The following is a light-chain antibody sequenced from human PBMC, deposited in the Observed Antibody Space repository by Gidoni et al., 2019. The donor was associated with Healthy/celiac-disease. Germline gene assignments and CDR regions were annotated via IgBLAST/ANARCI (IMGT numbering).Light chain of an antibody. Sequence: GSLGERATINCKSSQSVLYSSNNKNYLAWYQQKPGQPPKLLIYWASTRESGVPDRFSGSGSGTDFTLTINSLQAEDVAVYYCQQYYSTPYTFGQGTKLEIK. CDR2: WAS. CDR1: QSVLYSSNNKNY. V-gene: IGKV4-1*01. CDR3: QQYYSTPYT. J-gene: IGKJ2*01.